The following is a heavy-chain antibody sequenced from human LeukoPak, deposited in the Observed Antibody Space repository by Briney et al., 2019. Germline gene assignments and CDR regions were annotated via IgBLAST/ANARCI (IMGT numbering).Heavy chain of an antibody. CDR2: IYYSGST. CDR1: GGSISSYY. Sequence: SETLSLTCTVSGGSISSYYWSWIRQPPAKGLDWIGYIYYSGSTNYNPSLKSRVTISVDTSKNQFSVKLSSLSAADTAVYYCAKTTVVTPFWYFDLWGRGTLVTVSS. V-gene: IGHV4-59*01. J-gene: IGHJ2*01. D-gene: IGHD4-23*01. CDR3: AKTTVVTPFWYFDL.